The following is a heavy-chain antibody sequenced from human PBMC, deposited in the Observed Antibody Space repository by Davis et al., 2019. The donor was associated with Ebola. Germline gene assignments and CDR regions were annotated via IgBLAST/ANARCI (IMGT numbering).Heavy chain of an antibody. V-gene: IGHV3-30*18. CDR3: AKSGVVPAAIAYYYMDV. J-gene: IGHJ6*03. D-gene: IGHD2-2*01. Sequence: GESLKISCVASGFNFNPYSMNWVRQAPGKGLEWVALISHDGSNEYYADSVKGRFTISRDNSKNTLYLQINSLRAEDTAVYYCAKSGVVPAAIAYYYMDVWGKGTTVTVSS. CDR2: ISHDGSNE. CDR1: GFNFNPYS.